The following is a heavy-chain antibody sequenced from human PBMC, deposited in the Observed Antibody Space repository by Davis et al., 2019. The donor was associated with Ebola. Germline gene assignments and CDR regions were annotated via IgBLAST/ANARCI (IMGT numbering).Heavy chain of an antibody. D-gene: IGHD3-9*01. CDR2: ISASGSPI. Sequence: GESPKTSCVTSGFTFYRYEMNWVRQAPGKGPEWVLFISASGSPIYYADSIKGRFTIYRDTARNSVHLQMDSLRAEDTAIYYCARGPLTALDYWGRGTLVTVSS. J-gene: IGHJ4*02. CDR1: GFTFYRYE. V-gene: IGHV3-48*03. CDR3: ARGPLTALDY.